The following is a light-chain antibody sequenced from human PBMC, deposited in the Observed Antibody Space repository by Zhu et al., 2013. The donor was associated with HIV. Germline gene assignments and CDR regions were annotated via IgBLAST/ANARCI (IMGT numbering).Light chain of an antibody. Sequence: EIVLTQSPDTLSLSPGEKATLYCRASQSVPSDFLAWYQQRPGQAPTVVIYDVSNRAAGIPNTFSGSGSGTDFTLTISRLEPEDFAVYYCQQYGNSPWTFGQGTTVEMK. CDR1: QSVPSDF. CDR2: DVS. V-gene: IGKV3-20*01. J-gene: IGKJ1*01. CDR3: QQYGNSPWT.